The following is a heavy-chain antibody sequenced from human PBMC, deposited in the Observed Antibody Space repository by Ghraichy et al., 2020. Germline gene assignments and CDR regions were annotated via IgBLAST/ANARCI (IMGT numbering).Heavy chain of an antibody. J-gene: IGHJ1*01. V-gene: IGHV4-4*07. D-gene: IGHD6-13*01. CDR1: RGSMSSYY. CDR3: AREPGAAGAETY. Sequence: SETLSLTCTVSRGSMSSYYWSWIRQPAGNGLEWIGRIYSSGSTNSNLSLASRVPISLDMSKNQFSLKMTSVTAADTAVYYCAREPGAAGAETYRGQGTLVTVSS. CDR2: IYSSGST.